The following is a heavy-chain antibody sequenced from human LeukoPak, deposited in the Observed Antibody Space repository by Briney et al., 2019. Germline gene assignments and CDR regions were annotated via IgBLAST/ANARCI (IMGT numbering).Heavy chain of an antibody. Sequence: SETLSPTCTVSGGSISSGGYYWSWIRQHPGKGLEWIGYIYYSGSTYYNPSLKSRVTISVDTSKNQFSLKLSSVTAADTAVYYCARESTVTTRRGETYYYGMDVWGKGTTVTVSS. CDR1: GGSISSGGYY. D-gene: IGHD4-11*01. V-gene: IGHV4-31*03. J-gene: IGHJ6*04. CDR2: IYYSGST. CDR3: ARESTVTTRRGETYYYGMDV.